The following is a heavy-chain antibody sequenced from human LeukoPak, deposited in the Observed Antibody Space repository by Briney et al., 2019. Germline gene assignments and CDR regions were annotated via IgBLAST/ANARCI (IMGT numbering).Heavy chain of an antibody. V-gene: IGHV3-48*01. Sequence: GGSLRLSCAASGFTFSTYGMNWVRQAPGKGLEWVSYINLNSRTIGYADSVRGRFTISRDNAKSSLYLQMNSLRAEDTAVYYCARGGAARPDYWGQGTLVTVSS. J-gene: IGHJ4*02. CDR3: ARGGAARPDY. CDR2: INLNSRTI. CDR1: GFTFSTYG. D-gene: IGHD6-6*01.